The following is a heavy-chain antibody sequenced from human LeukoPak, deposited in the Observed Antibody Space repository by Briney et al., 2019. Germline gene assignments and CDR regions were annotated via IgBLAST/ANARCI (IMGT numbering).Heavy chain of an antibody. CDR1: GFTFSSYA. Sequence: GGSLRLSCAASGFTFSSYAMTWVRQAPGKGLEWVSAISGSGGSTYYADSVKGRFTISRDNAKNSLYMQMESLRDEDTAIYYCARDTLEYSNSPDALDIWGQGTMVTVSS. CDR3: ARDTLEYSNSPDALDI. V-gene: IGHV3-23*01. CDR2: ISGSGGST. J-gene: IGHJ3*02. D-gene: IGHD4-23*01.